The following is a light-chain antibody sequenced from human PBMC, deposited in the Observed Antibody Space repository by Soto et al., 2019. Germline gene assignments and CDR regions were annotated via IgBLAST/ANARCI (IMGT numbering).Light chain of an antibody. J-gene: IGKJ1*01. CDR3: LQHNSYPRT. V-gene: IGKV1-17*01. Sequence: DIQMTQSPSSLSASVGDRVTITCRASQGIGNDLGWYQQRPGKAPNRLIYAASTLQSGVPSRFSGSGSGTEFTLTISSLQPEDFTTYYWLQHNSYPRTFGQGTKVEIK. CDR2: AAS. CDR1: QGIGND.